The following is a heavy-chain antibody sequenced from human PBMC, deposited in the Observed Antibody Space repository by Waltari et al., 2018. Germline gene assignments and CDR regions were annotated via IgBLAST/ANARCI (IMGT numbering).Heavy chain of an antibody. J-gene: IGHJ4*02. CDR2: INHNGNT. CDR3: ARVGGAANS. Sequence: QVQLQQWGAGLSKPSEPLSLTCAVSIGSFSDYYGTWIRQPPGKGLEWIGEINHNGNTNYSPSLKSRVTISVDTSKNQFSLNLISVTAADTAVYYCARVGGAANSWGQGTLVTVSS. CDR1: IGSFSDYY. V-gene: IGHV4-34*01. D-gene: IGHD1-26*01.